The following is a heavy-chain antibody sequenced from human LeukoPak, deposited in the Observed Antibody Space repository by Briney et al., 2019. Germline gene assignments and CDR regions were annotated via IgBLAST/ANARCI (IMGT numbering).Heavy chain of an antibody. CDR1: GFTFSSYA. CDR2: INHSGST. V-gene: IGHV4-34*01. J-gene: IGHJ6*04. CDR3: ARAKKRGAVAGTVYYGMDV. Sequence: GSLRLSCAASGFTFSSYAMSWIRQPPGKGLEWIGEINHSGSTNYNPSLKSRVTISVDTSKNQSSLKLSSVTAADTAVYYCARAKKRGAVAGTVYYGMDVWGKGTTVTVSS. D-gene: IGHD6-19*01.